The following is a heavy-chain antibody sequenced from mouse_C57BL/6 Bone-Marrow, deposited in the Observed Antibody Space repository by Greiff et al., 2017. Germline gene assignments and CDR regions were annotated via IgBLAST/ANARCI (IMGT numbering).Heavy chain of an antibody. CDR1: GFNIKNTY. J-gene: IGHJ4*01. CDR2: IDPANGNT. V-gene: IGHV14-3*01. CDR3: ASGTTVVANYYAMDY. Sequence: EVQLQQSVAELVRPGASVKLSCTASGFNIKNTYMHWVKQRPEQGLEWIGRIDPANGNTKYAPKFQGKATITADTSSNTAYLQISSLTSEDTAIYCCASGTTVVANYYAMDYWGQGTSVTVSS. D-gene: IGHD1-1*01.